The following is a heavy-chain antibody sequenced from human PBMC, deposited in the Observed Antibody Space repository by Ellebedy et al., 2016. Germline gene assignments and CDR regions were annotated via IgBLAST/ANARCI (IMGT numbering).Heavy chain of an antibody. CDR2: ISGSGGTT. D-gene: IGHD5-24*01. CDR1: GFTFSSYG. Sequence: GESLKISXAASGFTFSSYGMHWVRQAPGKGLEWVSAISGSGGTTYYADSVKGRFTISRDNSKNTLYLQMNSLRAEDTAVYYCAKVTVATIRSASIDYWGQGTLVTVSS. V-gene: IGHV3-23*01. CDR3: AKVTVATIRSASIDY. J-gene: IGHJ4*02.